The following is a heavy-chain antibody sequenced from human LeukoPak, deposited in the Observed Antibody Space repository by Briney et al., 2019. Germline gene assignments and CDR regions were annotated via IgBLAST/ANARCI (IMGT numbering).Heavy chain of an antibody. V-gene: IGHV3-30-3*01. J-gene: IGHJ4*02. CDR3: ARDPPGKADYFDY. Sequence: GGSLRLSCAASGFTFSSYAMSWVRQAPGKGLEWVAVISYDGSNKYYADSVKGRFTISRDNSKNTLYLQMNSLRAEDTAVYYCARDPPGKADYFDYWGQGTLVTVSS. CDR1: GFTFSSYA. CDR2: ISYDGSNK.